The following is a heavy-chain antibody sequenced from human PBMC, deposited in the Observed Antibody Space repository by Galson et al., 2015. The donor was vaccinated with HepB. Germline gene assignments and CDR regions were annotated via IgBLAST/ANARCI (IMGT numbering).Heavy chain of an antibody. CDR3: ARDRVAVADFDY. V-gene: IGHV3-30-3*01. CDR2: ITYDGSNK. CDR1: GFTFSSYA. J-gene: IGHJ4*02. Sequence: SVKVSCTASGFTFSSYAIHWVRQAPGQGLEWVAGITYDGSNKYYADNVKGRVTITRDNSKNTVYLQMNSLRAEDTAVYYCARDRVAVADFDYWGQGTLVTVSS. D-gene: IGHD6-19*01.